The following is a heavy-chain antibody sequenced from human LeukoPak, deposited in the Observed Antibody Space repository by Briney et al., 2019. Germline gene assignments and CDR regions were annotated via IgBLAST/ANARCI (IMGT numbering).Heavy chain of an antibody. D-gene: IGHD1-26*01. V-gene: IGHV1-2*02. Sequence: ASVKVSCKASGYTFTGYYTHWVRQAPGQGPEWMGWINPNSGGTNYAQKFQGRVTMTRDTSISTAYMELSRLRSDDTAVYYCARNIVGATTRWFDPWGQGTLVTVSS. CDR2: INPNSGGT. CDR3: ARNIVGATTRWFDP. J-gene: IGHJ5*02. CDR1: GYTFTGYY.